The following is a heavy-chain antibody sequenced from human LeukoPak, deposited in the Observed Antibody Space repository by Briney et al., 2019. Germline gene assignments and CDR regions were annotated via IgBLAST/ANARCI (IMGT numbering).Heavy chain of an antibody. V-gene: IGHV5-51*01. CDR3: AILPLWSEYYFDY. J-gene: IGHJ4*02. D-gene: IGHD2-21*01. CDR1: GYSFTSYW. CDR2: IYPGDSDT. Sequence: GESLKISCKGSGYSFTSYWIGWVRQMPGKGLEWMGNIYPGDSDTRYSPSFQGQVTISADKSISTAYLQWSSLKASDTAMYYCAILPLWSEYYFDYWGQGTLVTVSS.